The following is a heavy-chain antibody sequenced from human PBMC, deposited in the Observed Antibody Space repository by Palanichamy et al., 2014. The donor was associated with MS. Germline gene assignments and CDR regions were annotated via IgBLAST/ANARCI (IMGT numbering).Heavy chain of an antibody. CDR2: IFYSGAT. D-gene: IGHD3-3*01. V-gene: IGHV4-59*01. CDR1: GGSISNSY. Sequence: QLQESGPGLVKPSETLSLTYTVSGGSISNSYWSWIRQPPGKGLEWIGYIFYSGATNFNPSLKSRVAISRDTAKNQLSLRLSSVTAADTAVYYCARVGAIFGVVTRFDPWGQGTLVTVSS. J-gene: IGHJ5*02. CDR3: ARVGAIFGVVTRFDP.